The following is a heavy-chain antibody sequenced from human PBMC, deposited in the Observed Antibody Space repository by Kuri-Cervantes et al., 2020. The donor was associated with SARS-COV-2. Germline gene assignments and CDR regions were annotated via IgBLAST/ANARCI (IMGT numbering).Heavy chain of an antibody. CDR3: ARDQSGSYYFGYFDY. D-gene: IGHD1-26*01. CDR2: ISSSSSYI. V-gene: IGHV3-21*01. J-gene: IGHJ4*02. CDR1: GFTFSSYG. Sequence: GESLKISCAASGFTFSSYGMNWVRQAPGKGLQWVSSISSSSSYIYYADSVKGRFTISRDNAKNSLYLQMNSLRAEDTAVYYCARDQSGSYYFGYFDYWGQGTLVTVSS.